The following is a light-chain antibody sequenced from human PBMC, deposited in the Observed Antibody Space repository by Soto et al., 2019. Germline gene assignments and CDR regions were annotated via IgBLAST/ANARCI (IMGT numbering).Light chain of an antibody. V-gene: IGLV2-8*01. CDR2: EVS. CDR3: SSYAGSNNYV. Sequence: QSALTQPPPASGSPGHSVTISCTGTRSDVGGYNYVSWYQQHPGKAPKLMIYEVSKRPSGVPDRFSGSKSGNTASLTVSGLQAEDEADYYCSSYAGSNNYVFGTGTKLTVL. J-gene: IGLJ1*01. CDR1: RSDVGGYNY.